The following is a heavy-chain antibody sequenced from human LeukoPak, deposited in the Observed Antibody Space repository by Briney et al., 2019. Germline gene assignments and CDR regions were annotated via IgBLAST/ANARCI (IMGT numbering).Heavy chain of an antibody. D-gene: IGHD3-10*01. CDR2: ISYDGTNI. CDR3: AKDRNGSGGFDY. V-gene: IGHV3-30*04. CDR1: GFTFSTCA. Sequence: RSLRLACAASGFTFSTCAMHWVRQAPGKGLEWVAVISYDGTNIYYADFVRGRFTISRDNSKNTLYLQMNSLRPEDTAVYYCAKDRNGSGGFDYWGQGTLVTVSS. J-gene: IGHJ4*02.